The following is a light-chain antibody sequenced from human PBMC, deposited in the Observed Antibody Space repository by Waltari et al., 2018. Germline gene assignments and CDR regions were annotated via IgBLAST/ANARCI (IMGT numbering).Light chain of an antibody. CDR2: GAS. CDR3: QQSGTSPLT. J-gene: IGKJ4*01. Sequence: EIVLTQSPGTLSLSPGERATLSCRASRSVSSSYLAWYQQKPGQPPRPLIYGASSRATGIPDRCSGSGSGTDFTLTISRLEPEDFAVYYCQQSGTSPLTFGGGTKVAIK. CDR1: RSVSSSY. V-gene: IGKV3-20*01.